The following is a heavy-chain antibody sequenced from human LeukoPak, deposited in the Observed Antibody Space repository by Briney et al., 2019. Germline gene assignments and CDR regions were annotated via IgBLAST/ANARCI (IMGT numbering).Heavy chain of an antibody. CDR2: IYTSGST. D-gene: IGHD1-26*01. CDR3: ARLPSGSYFDY. Sequence: SETLSLTCTVSGGSISSYYWSWIRQPPGKGLEWIGYIYTSGSTNYNPSLKSRVTISVGTSKNQFSLKLSSVTAADTAVYYCARLPSGSYFDYWGQGTLVTVSS. CDR1: GGSISSYY. J-gene: IGHJ4*02. V-gene: IGHV4-4*09.